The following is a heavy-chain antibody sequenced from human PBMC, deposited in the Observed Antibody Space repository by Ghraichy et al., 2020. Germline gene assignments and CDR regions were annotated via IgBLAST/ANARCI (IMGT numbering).Heavy chain of an antibody. V-gene: IGHV3-7*01. Sequence: GESLNISCAASGFTFSSYWMSWVRQAPGKGLEWVANIKQDGSEKYYVDSVKGRFTISRDNAKNSLYLQMNSLRAEDTAVYYCAREAAAGTFHYWGQGTLVTVSS. D-gene: IGHD6-13*01. CDR3: AREAAAGTFHY. CDR1: GFTFSSYW. J-gene: IGHJ4*02. CDR2: IKQDGSEK.